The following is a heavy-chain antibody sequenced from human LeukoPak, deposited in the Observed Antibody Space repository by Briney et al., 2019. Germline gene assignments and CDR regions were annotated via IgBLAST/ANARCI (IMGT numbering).Heavy chain of an antibody. D-gene: IGHD6-13*01. CDR1: GFTFSSYW. J-gene: IGHJ4*02. CDR2: INSDGTIT. CDR3: ARVAGGTTFDY. Sequence: GGSLRLSCAASGFTFSSYWMHWVRHAPGKGLVWVSRINSDGTITTYADTVKGRFTISSDTAKNTLYLQMNSLRPEDTAVYYCARVAGGTTFDYWGQGALVTVSS. V-gene: IGHV3-74*01.